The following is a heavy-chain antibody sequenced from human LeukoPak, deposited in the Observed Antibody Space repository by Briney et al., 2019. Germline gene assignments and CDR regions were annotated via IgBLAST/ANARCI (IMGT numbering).Heavy chain of an antibody. CDR2: IYHSGSS. J-gene: IGHJ4*02. V-gene: IGHV4-39*01. CDR1: GGSISSSSYY. D-gene: IGHD3-10*01. Sequence: SETLSLTCTVSGGSISSSSYYWGWIRQLPGKGLEWIGSIYHSGSSYYNPSLKSRVTISVDTSKNQFSLKLSSVTAADTAVYYCARHSSYYGNFDYWGQGTLVTVSS. CDR3: ARHSSYYGNFDY.